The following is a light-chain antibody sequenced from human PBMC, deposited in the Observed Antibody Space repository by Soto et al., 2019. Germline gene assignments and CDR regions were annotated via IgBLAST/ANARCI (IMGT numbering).Light chain of an antibody. J-gene: IGKJ3*01. CDR2: GAS. CDR3: QQYNRWPFT. Sequence: EIVMTQSPAPLSVSPGERATPSSRASRGVSTNLAWYQQKPGQPPRPLIYGASTRATGITARFSGSGSGTEFTLTISSLQSEDFAVYYCQQYNRWPFTFGPGTRVDI. V-gene: IGKV3-15*01. CDR1: RGVSTN.